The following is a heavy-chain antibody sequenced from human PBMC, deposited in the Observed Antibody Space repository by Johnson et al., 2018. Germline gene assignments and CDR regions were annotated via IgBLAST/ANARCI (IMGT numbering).Heavy chain of an antibody. J-gene: IGHJ4*02. D-gene: IGHD3-22*01. CDR3: ATFDSSGYLVDY. CDR1: GGTFSDDA. V-gene: IGHV1-69*01. CDR2: IVPSFGPP. Sequence: QVQLVQSGAEVRKPGSSVRVSCKASGGTFSDDAISWVRQAPGHGLEWMGGIVPSFGPPNYAQKFQGRVTLSADEATRTAYMELSSLRSEDTAVYYCATFDSSGYLVDYWGQGTLVTVSS.